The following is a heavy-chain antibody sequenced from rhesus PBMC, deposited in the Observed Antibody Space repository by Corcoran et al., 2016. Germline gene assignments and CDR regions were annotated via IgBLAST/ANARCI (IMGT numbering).Heavy chain of an antibody. V-gene: IGHV3S18*01. J-gene: IGHJ4*01. CDR2: ISYTGCRK. CDR3: AREGSSWSGGLDY. Sequence: EVQLVESGGGLAKPGGSLRLSCAASGFSFSDYYMYWVRQAPGKGLEWVSGISYTGCRKYYADSVKGRFTISRENAKNTLYLQMDSLRAEDTAVYYCAREGSSWSGGLDYWGQGVLVTVSS. D-gene: IGHD6-13*01. CDR1: GFSFSDYY.